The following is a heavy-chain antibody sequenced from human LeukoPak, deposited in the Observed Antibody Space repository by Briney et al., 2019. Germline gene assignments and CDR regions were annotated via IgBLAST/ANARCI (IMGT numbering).Heavy chain of an antibody. CDR1: GHTFTAYY. V-gene: IGHV1-2*06. Sequence: ASVRVSCRASGHTFTAYYMHWVRQAPGQGLEWMGRINPNTGGTNYAQKFQGRVTMTGDTSISTAYMELSRLTSDDTAVYYCARIGGAHNFDYWGQGTLVTVSS. D-gene: IGHD3-16*01. J-gene: IGHJ4*02. CDR3: ARIGGAHNFDY. CDR2: INPNTGGT.